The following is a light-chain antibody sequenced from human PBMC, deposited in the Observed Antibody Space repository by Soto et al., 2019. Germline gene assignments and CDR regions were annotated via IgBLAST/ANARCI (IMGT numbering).Light chain of an antibody. Sequence: QPVLTQPPSVSGAPGQRVTISCTGSSSNIGAGHDVHWYQQLPGTAPKLLIYGNSNRPSGVPDRFSGSKSGTSASLAITGLQAEDEADYYCQSYDSSLSGSYVFGTGTKLTVL. J-gene: IGLJ1*01. V-gene: IGLV1-40*01. CDR2: GNS. CDR3: QSYDSSLSGSYV. CDR1: SSNIGAGHD.